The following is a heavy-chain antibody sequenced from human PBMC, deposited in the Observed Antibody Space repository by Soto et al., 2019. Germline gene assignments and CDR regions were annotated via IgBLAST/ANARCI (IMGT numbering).Heavy chain of an antibody. CDR3: ARTYCSSTTCYDFFDY. Sequence: PSETLSLTCTVSGGSISSGDYYWSWIRQPPGKGLEWIGYIYYSGSTNYNPSLKSRVTISVDTSKNQFSLKLRSVTAADTAVYYCARTYCSSTTCYDFFDYWGQGTLVTVSS. CDR2: IYYSGST. J-gene: IGHJ4*02. CDR1: GGSISSGDYY. V-gene: IGHV4-30-4*01. D-gene: IGHD2-2*01.